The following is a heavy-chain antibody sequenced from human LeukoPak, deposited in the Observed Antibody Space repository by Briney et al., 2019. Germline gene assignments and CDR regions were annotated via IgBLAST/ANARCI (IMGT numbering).Heavy chain of an antibody. CDR1: GGSFSGYY. Sequence: SETLSLTCTVSGGSFSGYYWSWIRQPPGKGLEWIGEINHSGSTNYNPSLKSRVTISVDTSKNQFSLKLSSVTAADTAVYYCARALSSTSRSKAYDYWGQGTLVTVSS. D-gene: IGHD2-2*01. V-gene: IGHV4-34*01. CDR3: ARALSSTSRSKAYDY. CDR2: INHSGST. J-gene: IGHJ4*02.